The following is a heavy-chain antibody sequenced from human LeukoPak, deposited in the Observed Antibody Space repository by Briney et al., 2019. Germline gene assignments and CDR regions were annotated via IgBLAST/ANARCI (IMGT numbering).Heavy chain of an antibody. D-gene: IGHD3-22*01. CDR1: GYTFTSYG. V-gene: IGHV1-18*01. CDR3: ARGPPYYHDSSGPLDY. Sequence: ASVKVSCKASGYTFTSYGISWVRQAPGQGLEWMGWISAYNGNTNYAQKLQGRVTMTTDTSTSTAYMELRSLRSDDTAVYYCARGPPYYHDSSGPLDYWGQGTLVTVSS. CDR2: ISAYNGNT. J-gene: IGHJ4*02.